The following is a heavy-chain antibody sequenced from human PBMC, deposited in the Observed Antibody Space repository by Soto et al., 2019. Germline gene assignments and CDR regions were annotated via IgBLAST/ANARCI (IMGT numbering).Heavy chain of an antibody. Sequence: QVQLQQWGAGLLKPSETLSLTCAVYGGSFSGYYWSWIRQPPGKGLEWIGEINHSGSTNYNPSLKSRVTISVDTSQNQFSLKLSSVTAADTAVYYCARERGTNYYYYGMDVWGQGTTVTVSS. CDR1: GGSFSGYY. CDR2: INHSGST. V-gene: IGHV4-34*01. CDR3: ARERGTNYYYYGMDV. J-gene: IGHJ6*02.